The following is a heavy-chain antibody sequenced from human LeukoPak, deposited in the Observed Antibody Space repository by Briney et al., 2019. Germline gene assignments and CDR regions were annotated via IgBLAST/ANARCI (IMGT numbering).Heavy chain of an antibody. Sequence: GGSLRLSCAASGFTFSNYGMHWVRQAPGKGLEWVVVIWYDGSNKYYADSVKGRFTISRDNSMNTLYLQMNSLRAEDTAVYYCARDPRIGYCSGGTCSFLDYWGQGTLVTVSS. CDR1: GFTFSNYG. CDR3: ARDPRIGYCSGGTCSFLDY. CDR2: IWYDGSNK. J-gene: IGHJ4*02. D-gene: IGHD2-15*01. V-gene: IGHV3-33*01.